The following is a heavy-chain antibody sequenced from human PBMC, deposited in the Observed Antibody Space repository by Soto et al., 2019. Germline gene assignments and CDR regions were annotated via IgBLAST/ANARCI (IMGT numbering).Heavy chain of an antibody. D-gene: IGHD3-22*01. V-gene: IGHV4-4*02. J-gene: IGHJ3*02. CDR2: IYHSGST. CDR1: GGSISSSNW. CDR3: ARLLYYYDSSGSRRRYAFDI. Sequence: TLSLTCAVSGGSISSSNWWSWVRQPPGKGLEWIGEIYHSGSTNYNPSLKSRVTISVDTSKNQFSLKLSSVTAADTAVYYCARLLYYYDSSGSRRRYAFDIWGQGTMVTVSS.